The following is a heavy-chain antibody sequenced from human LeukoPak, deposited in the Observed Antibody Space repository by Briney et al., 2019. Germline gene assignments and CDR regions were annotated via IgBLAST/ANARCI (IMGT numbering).Heavy chain of an antibody. CDR1: GFTFSSYW. V-gene: IGHV3-74*01. CDR2: INSDGSST. D-gene: IGHD6-19*01. Sequence: PGGSLRLSCAASGFTFSSYWMHWVRQAPGKGLVWVSRINSDGSSTSYADSVKGRFTISRDNAKNTLYLQMNSLGAEDTAVYYCARDQIKGSGWYYYWGQGTLVTVSS. J-gene: IGHJ4*02. CDR3: ARDQIKGSGWYYY.